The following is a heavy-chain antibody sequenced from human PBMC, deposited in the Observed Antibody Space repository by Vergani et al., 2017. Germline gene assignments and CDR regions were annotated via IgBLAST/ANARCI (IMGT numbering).Heavy chain of an antibody. Sequence: EVQLLESGGGLAQPGGSLRLSCAASGFTFSSYSMNWVRQAPGKGLEWVSSISSSSSYIYYADSVKGRFTISRDNAKNSLYLQMNSLRAEDTAVYYCARDFLYNWNDSVSGYWGQGTLVTVSS. CDR3: ARDFLYNWNDSVSGY. D-gene: IGHD1-1*01. V-gene: IGHV3-21*01. CDR2: ISSSSSYI. CDR1: GFTFSSYS. J-gene: IGHJ4*02.